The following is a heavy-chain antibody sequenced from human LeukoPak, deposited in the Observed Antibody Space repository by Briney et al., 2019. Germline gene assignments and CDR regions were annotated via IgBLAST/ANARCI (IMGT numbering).Heavy chain of an antibody. D-gene: IGHD5-24*01. Sequence: SETLSLTCTVFGDSVSSGNYYWNWIRQPPGKGLEWIGYIYYSGSTNYNPSLKSRVTISVDTSKNQFSLRLGSVTAADTAAYYCARSRDGYIYVFPYWGQGTLVTVSS. CDR1: GDSVSSGNYY. J-gene: IGHJ4*02. CDR3: ARSRDGYIYVFPY. CDR2: IYYSGST. V-gene: IGHV4-61*01.